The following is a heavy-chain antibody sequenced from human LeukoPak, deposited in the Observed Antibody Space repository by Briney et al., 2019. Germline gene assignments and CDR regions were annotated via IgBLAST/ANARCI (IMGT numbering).Heavy chain of an antibody. CDR2: ISLDGRDK. J-gene: IGHJ4*02. V-gene: IGHV3-30*04. D-gene: IGHD1-14*01. Sequence: GGSLRLSCATSGFTFSIYAMHWVRQAPGKGLEWVAVISLDGRDKNYGDSVKGRFTISRDNSKDTLYLQMDSLRVEDTAVYYCARTPDTVKLDYWGQGTLVTVSS. CDR1: GFTFSIYA. CDR3: ARTPDTVKLDY.